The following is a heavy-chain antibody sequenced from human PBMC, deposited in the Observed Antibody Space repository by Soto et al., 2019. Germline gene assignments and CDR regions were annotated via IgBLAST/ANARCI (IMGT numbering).Heavy chain of an antibody. J-gene: IGHJ6*02. V-gene: IGHV3-30*18. CDR3: AKAPSLVYGSASYPRSFYCGMDV. CDR1: GFTFSSYG. D-gene: IGHD3-10*01. CDR2: ISYDGSNK. Sequence: QVQLVESGGGVVQPGRSLRLSCAASGFTFSSYGMHWVRQAPGKGLEWVAVISYDGSNKYYADSVQGRFTISRDNSKNSLYLQMNSLRAKDTAVYYCAKAPSLVYGSASYPRSFYCGMDVWGQGTTVTVSS.